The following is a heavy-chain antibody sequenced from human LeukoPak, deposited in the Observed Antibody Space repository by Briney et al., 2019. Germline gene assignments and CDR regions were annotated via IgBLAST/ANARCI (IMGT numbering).Heavy chain of an antibody. D-gene: IGHD3-10*01. Sequence: GGSLRLSCAASGFSFTTYWMSWVRQAPGKGLEWVANIKQDGTEKYYVDSVKGRFTISRDNAKNSLYLQMNSLRVEDTAVYYCTKLAKYFYGSETYYFFEHWGQGTPVTASS. J-gene: IGHJ4*02. CDR2: IKQDGTEK. V-gene: IGHV3-7*01. CDR1: GFSFTTYW. CDR3: TKLAKYFYGSETYYFFEH.